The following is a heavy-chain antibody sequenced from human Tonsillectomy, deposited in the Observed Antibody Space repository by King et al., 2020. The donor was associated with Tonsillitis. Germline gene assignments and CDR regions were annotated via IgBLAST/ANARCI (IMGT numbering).Heavy chain of an antibody. CDR3: ASSHQGFDP. CDR2: IPSDGTNK. Sequence: VQLVESGGDVVQPGGSLRLSCAASGFTFSSFGMHWVRQGPGKGLEWVAFIPSDGTNKYYSDSVKGRSTISRDNSKNTLYLQMNSLRAEDTAVYYCASSHQGFDPWGQGALVTGSS. V-gene: IGHV3-30*02. CDR1: GFTFSSFG. J-gene: IGHJ5*02. D-gene: IGHD3-10*01.